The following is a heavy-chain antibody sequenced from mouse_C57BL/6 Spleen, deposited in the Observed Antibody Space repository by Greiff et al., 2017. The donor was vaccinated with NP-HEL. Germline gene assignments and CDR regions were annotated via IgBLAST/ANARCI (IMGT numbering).Heavy chain of an antibody. CDR2: ISDGGSYT. J-gene: IGHJ4*01. D-gene: IGHD3-2*02. Sequence: DVKLVESGGGLVKPGGSLKLSCAASGFTFSSYAMSWVRQTPEKRLEWVATISDGGSYTYYPDNVKGRFTISRDNAKNNLYLQMSHLKSEDTAMYYCARDPLDISGYDYAMDDWVQGTSVTVSS. V-gene: IGHV5-4*01. CDR1: GFTFSSYA. CDR3: ARDPLDISGYDYAMDD.